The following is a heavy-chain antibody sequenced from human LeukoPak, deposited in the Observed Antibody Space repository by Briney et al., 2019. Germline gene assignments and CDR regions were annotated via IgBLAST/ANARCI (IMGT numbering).Heavy chain of an antibody. D-gene: IGHD3-9*01. J-gene: IGHJ4*02. CDR3: AALPTGYQNFDY. Sequence: GGSLRLSCAASGFTFSSYGMSWVRQAPGKGLEWVSTNSGSGGSTYYADFVKGRFTISRDNSKNTLFLQMHSLRAEDTAVYYCAALPTGYQNFDYWGQGTLVTVSS. CDR2: NSGSGGST. V-gene: IGHV3-23*01. CDR1: GFTFSSYG.